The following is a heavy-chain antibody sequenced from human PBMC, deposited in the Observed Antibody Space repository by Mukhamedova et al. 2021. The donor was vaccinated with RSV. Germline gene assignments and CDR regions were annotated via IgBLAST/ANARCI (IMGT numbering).Heavy chain of an antibody. Sequence: GLEWMGWINPNSGGTNYAQKFQGRVTMTRDTSISTAYMELSRLRSDDTAVYYCASDRGRFLEWDHDAFDIWGQGTMVTGSS. V-gene: IGHV1-2*02. D-gene: IGHD3-3*01. CDR3: ASDRGRFLEWDHDAFDI. CDR2: INPNSGGT. J-gene: IGHJ3*02.